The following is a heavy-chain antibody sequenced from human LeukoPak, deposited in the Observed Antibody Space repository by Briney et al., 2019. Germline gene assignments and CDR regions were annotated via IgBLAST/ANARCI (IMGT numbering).Heavy chain of an antibody. CDR3: ARGGSEYDYVWGSYRPSPYFDY. CDR1: GFTFSSYA. D-gene: IGHD3-16*02. Sequence: GGSLRLSCAASGFTFSSYAMHWVRQAPGKGLEWAAVISYDGSNKYYADSVKGRFTISRDNTKNTLYLQMNSLRAEDTAVYYCARGGSEYDYVWGSYRPSPYFDYWGQGTLVTVSS. V-gene: IGHV3-30-3*01. CDR2: ISYDGSNK. J-gene: IGHJ4*02.